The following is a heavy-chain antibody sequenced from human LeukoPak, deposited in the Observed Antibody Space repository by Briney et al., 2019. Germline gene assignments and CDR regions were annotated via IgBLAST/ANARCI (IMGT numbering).Heavy chain of an antibody. Sequence: GGSLRLSCAAFGFTFSSYSVNWVRQAPGKGLEWVSSISSSSSYIYYADSVKGRFTISRDNAKNSLYLQMNSLRAEDTAVYYCAKEGPGGYYYGSGRPKENAFDIWGQGTMVTVSS. D-gene: IGHD3-10*01. CDR3: AKEGPGGYYYGSGRPKENAFDI. J-gene: IGHJ3*02. CDR1: GFTFSSYS. CDR2: ISSSSSYI. V-gene: IGHV3-21*01.